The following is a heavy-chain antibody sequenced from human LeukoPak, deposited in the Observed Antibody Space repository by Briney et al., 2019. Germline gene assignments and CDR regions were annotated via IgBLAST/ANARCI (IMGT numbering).Heavy chain of an antibody. CDR1: GFTFSSYE. CDR3: TTGIDRGVVYDY. CDR2: IKSKADGETT. Sequence: GGSLRLSCAASGFTFSSYEMNWVRQAPGKGLEWVGRIKSKADGETTDYTAPVKGRFTISRDDSKNTLYLQMNSLKTEDTAVYYCTTGIDRGVVYDYWGQGTLVTVSS. D-gene: IGHD3-10*01. J-gene: IGHJ4*02. V-gene: IGHV3-15*01.